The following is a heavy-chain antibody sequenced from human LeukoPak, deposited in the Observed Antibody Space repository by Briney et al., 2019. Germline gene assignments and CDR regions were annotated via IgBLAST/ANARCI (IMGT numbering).Heavy chain of an antibody. CDR1: GFTFSSYG. J-gene: IGHJ5*02. D-gene: IGHD3-22*01. V-gene: IGHV3-74*01. CDR2: INSDGSST. CDR3: ARAPDSSGPHWFDP. Sequence: GGSLRLSCAASGFTFSSYGMHWVRQAPGRGLVWVSRINSDGSSTSYADSVKGRFTISRDNAKNTLYLQMNSLRAEDTAVYYCARAPDSSGPHWFDPWGQGTLVTVSS.